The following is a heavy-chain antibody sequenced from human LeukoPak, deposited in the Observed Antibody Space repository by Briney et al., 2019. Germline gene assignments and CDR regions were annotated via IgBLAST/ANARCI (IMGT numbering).Heavy chain of an antibody. J-gene: IGHJ4*02. CDR1: GGSISSSSHY. CDR3: ARHKAYSDYVSG. V-gene: IGHV4-39*01. CDR2: VYYNGDT. Sequence: SETLSLTCTVSGGSISSSSHYWGWIRQPPGKGLEWIGSVYYNGDTYYNPSLKSRAITSVDTSRNQFSLRLSSVTAADMAIYYCARHKAYSDYVSGWGQGTLVTVSS. D-gene: IGHD4-11*01.